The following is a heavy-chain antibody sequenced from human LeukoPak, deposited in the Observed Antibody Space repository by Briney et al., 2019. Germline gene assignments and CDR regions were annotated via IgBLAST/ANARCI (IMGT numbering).Heavy chain of an antibody. CDR1: GFTFSSYN. V-gene: IGHV3-21*01. Sequence: AGGSLRLSCAASGFTFSSYNMNWIRQAPGKGLEWVSSISSSSSYIYYADLVKGRFTISRDNAKNSLYLQMSSLRAEDTAVYYCARMAGTAHFDYWGQKTLVTVPS. D-gene: IGHD6-19*01. CDR2: ISSSSSYI. J-gene: IGHJ4*02. CDR3: ARMAGTAHFDY.